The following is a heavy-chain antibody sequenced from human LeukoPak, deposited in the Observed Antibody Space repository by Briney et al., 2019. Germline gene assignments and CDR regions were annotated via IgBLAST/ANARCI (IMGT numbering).Heavy chain of an antibody. V-gene: IGHV3-7*05. CDR1: GFTFSSYW. J-gene: IGHJ2*01. CDR2: IKEDGGEK. CDR3: ARARYLDL. Sequence: PGGPLRLSCAASGFTFSSYWMSWVRQAPGKGLEWVANIKEDGGEKYYVDSVKGRFTISRDNAKNSLYLQMDSLRADDTAVYYCARARYLDLWGRGTLVTVSP.